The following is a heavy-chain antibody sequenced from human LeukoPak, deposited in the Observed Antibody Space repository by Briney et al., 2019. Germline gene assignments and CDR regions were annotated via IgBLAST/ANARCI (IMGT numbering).Heavy chain of an antibody. Sequence: SGPALVKPTQTLTLTCTFSGFSLSTSGMCVSWIRQPPGKALEWLARIDWDDDKYYSTSLKTRLTISKDTSKNQVVLTMTNMDPVDTATYYCARILGGYDSYNFDYWGQGTLVTVSS. CDR3: ARILGGYDSYNFDY. D-gene: IGHD5-12*01. J-gene: IGHJ4*02. V-gene: IGHV2-70*11. CDR1: GFSLSTSGMC. CDR2: IDWDDDK.